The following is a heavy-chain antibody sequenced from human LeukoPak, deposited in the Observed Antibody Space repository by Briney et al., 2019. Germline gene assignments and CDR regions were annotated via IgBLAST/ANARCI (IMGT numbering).Heavy chain of an antibody. Sequence: KTSETLSLICTVSGGSISSYYWGWIRQPPGKGLEWIGSIYHSGSTYYNPSLKSRVTISVDTSKNQFSLKLSSVTAADTAVYYCARVDGYNYVYWGQGTLVTVSS. CDR1: GGSISSYY. CDR3: ARVDGYNYVY. CDR2: IYHSGST. D-gene: IGHD5-24*01. V-gene: IGHV4-38-2*02. J-gene: IGHJ4*02.